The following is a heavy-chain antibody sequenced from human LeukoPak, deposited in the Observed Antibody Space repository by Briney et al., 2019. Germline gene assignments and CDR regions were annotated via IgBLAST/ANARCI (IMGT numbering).Heavy chain of an antibody. Sequence: SETLSLTCTVSGGSISSYYWSWIRQPAGKGLEWIGRIYTSGSTNYNPSLKSRVSMSVDTSKNQCTLKLSSVTAADTAVYYCARVGDYALKDWGQGTLVTFSS. CDR1: GGSISSYY. CDR3: ARVGDYALKD. J-gene: IGHJ4*02. CDR2: IYTSGST. D-gene: IGHD3-16*01. V-gene: IGHV4-4*07.